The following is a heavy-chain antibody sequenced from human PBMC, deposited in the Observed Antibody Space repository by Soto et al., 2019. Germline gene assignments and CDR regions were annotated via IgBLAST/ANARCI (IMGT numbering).Heavy chain of an antibody. CDR3: AQHTYLYNSSWYVDY. CDR2: IYWDDDE. CDR1: GFSLSTRRVG. D-gene: IGHD6-13*01. J-gene: IGHJ4*02. Sequence: QITLNESGAALVKPTQTLTLTCTFSGFSLSTRRVGLGCVRKHPVKPLEGLDLIYWDDDESYSPSLKSRLTITYEAYKKQVVLIVPKLDAVRTAKYFCAQHTYLYNSSWYVDYWGQGTLVTVSS. V-gene: IGHV2-5*02.